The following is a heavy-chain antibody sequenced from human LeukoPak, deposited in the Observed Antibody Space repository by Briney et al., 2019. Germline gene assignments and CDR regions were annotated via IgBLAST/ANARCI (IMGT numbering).Heavy chain of an antibody. J-gene: IGHJ6*03. CDR2: IIPIFGTA. D-gene: IGHD1-26*01. CDR3: ASRPYSYSSKDYYFYYMDV. CDR1: GYTFTSYA. Sequence: GASVKVSCKASGYTFTSYAMNWVRQAPGQGLEWMGGIIPIFGTANYAQKFQGRVTITADKSTSTAYMELSSLRSEDTAVYYCASRPYSYSSKDYYFYYMDVWGKGTTVTVSS. V-gene: IGHV1-69*06.